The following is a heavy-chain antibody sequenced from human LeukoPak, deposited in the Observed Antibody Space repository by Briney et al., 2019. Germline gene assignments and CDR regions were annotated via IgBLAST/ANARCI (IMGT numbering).Heavy chain of an antibody. CDR2: ISAYNGNT. V-gene: IGHV1-18*01. CDR3: ARDTSYDFWSGYRGKYFDY. D-gene: IGHD3-3*01. Sequence: ASVTVSCKASGYTFTSYGISWVRQAPGQGREWMGWISAYNGNTNYAQKLQGRVTMTTDTSTSTAYMELRSLRSDDTAVYYCARDTSYDFWSGYRGKYFDYWGQGTLVTVSS. J-gene: IGHJ4*02. CDR1: GYTFTSYG.